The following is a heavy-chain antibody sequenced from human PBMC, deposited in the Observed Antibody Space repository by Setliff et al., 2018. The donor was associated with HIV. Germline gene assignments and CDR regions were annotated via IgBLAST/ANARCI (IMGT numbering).Heavy chain of an antibody. CDR2: MNPDSGNT. Sequence: ASVKVSCKASGYTFTSNDVYWARQATGQGLEWMGWMNPDSGNTGYAQKLQGRVTMTTDTSTSTAYMELGSLRSDDTAVYYCARVEITMVRGVINGGWFDPWGQGTLVTVSS. CDR1: GYTFTSND. D-gene: IGHD3-10*01. CDR3: ARVEITMVRGVINGGWFDP. V-gene: IGHV1-8*02. J-gene: IGHJ5*02.